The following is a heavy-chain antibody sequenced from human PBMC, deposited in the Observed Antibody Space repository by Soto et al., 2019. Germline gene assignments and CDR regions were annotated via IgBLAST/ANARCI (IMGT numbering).Heavy chain of an antibody. D-gene: IGHD5-12*01. J-gene: IGHJ4*02. V-gene: IGHV4-59*08. CDR1: GGSISSYY. CDR2: IYYSGST. CDR3: ARPPVRGYDHRFLFDY. Sequence: SETLSLTCTVSGGSISSYYWSWIRQPPGKGLEWIGYIYYSGSTNYNPSLKSRVTISVDTSKNQFSLKLSSVTAADTAVYYCARPPVRGYDHRFLFDYWGQGTLVTVSS.